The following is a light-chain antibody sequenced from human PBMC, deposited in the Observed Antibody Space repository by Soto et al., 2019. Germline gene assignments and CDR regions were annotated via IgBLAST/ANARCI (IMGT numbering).Light chain of an antibody. CDR3: SSYTGSSSLAL. V-gene: IGLV2-14*01. CDR1: DVGGFTS. Sequence: QSVLTQPASVSGSPGQSITISCSDVGGFTSVSWYQQHPAKDTKVLIYDVSNRPSGVSHRFSGSKSGNTASLTISGLQPDDEADYYCSSYTGSSSLALFGGGTKLTVL. J-gene: IGLJ2*01. CDR2: DVS.